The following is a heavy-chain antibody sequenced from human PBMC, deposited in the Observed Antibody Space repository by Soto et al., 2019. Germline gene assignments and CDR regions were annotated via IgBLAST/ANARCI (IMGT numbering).Heavy chain of an antibody. CDR1: GFTFSSYV. D-gene: IGHD3-10*01. Sequence: EVPLVESGGGLVQPGGSLRLSCAASGFTFSSYVINWLRQAPGKGLEWVSYISISSSTRYYADSVRGRFTISRDNAKNSLYLQMNSLRDEDTAVYYCARGGGFFDYWGQGTLVTVSS. CDR3: ARGGGFFDY. J-gene: IGHJ4*02. CDR2: ISISSSTR. V-gene: IGHV3-48*02.